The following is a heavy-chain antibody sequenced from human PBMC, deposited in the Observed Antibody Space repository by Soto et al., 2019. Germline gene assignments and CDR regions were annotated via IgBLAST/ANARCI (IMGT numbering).Heavy chain of an antibody. Sequence: GDSLKISCKGSGYSFTSYWISWVRQMPGKGLEWMGRIDPSDSYTNYSPSFQGHVTISADKSISTAYLQWSSLKASDTAMYYCARHAEQWRNYYYGMDVWGQGTTVTVSS. V-gene: IGHV5-10-1*01. CDR2: IDPSDSYT. D-gene: IGHD6-19*01. CDR1: GYSFTSYW. CDR3: ARHAEQWRNYYYGMDV. J-gene: IGHJ6*02.